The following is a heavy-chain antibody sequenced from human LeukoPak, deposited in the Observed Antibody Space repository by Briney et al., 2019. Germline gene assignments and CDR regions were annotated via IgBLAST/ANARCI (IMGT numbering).Heavy chain of an antibody. D-gene: IGHD3-22*01. V-gene: IGHV1-2*02. CDR3: ASSTYYYDSSGYYYY. J-gene: IGHJ4*02. CDR1: GYTFTGYY. CDR2: INPNSGGT. Sequence: GASVTVSCKASGYTFTGYYMHWVRQAPGQGLEWMGWINPNSGGTNYAQKFQGRVTMTRDTSISTAYMELSRLRSDDTAVYYCASSTYYYDSSGYYYYWGQGTLVTVSS.